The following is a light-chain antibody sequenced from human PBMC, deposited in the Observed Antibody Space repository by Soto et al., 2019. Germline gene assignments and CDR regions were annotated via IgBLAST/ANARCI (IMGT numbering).Light chain of an antibody. V-gene: IGKV3D-15*01. Sequence: EIVMTQSPANLSVSPGERATLSCRASQSVSSNLAWYQQKPGQAPRLLIYGASTRATGIPARFSGSGSGTEFTLTISSLQSEDFAVYYCQQYFNWPRTFGQGTKLEIK. CDR2: GAS. J-gene: IGKJ2*01. CDR1: QSVSSN. CDR3: QQYFNWPRT.